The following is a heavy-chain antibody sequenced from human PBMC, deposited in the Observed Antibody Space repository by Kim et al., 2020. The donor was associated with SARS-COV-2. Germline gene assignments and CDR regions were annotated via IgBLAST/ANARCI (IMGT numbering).Heavy chain of an antibody. CDR3: ASPIFLHIAAAGTGYPYYYGMDV. Sequence: SVKVSCKASGGTFSSYAISWVRQAPGQGLEWMGGIIPIFGTANYAQKFQGRVTITADESTSTAYMELSSLRSEDTAVYYCASPIFLHIAAAGTGYPYYYGMDVWGQGTTVTVSS. CDR1: GGTFSSYA. V-gene: IGHV1-69*13. J-gene: IGHJ6*02. D-gene: IGHD6-13*01. CDR2: IIPIFGTA.